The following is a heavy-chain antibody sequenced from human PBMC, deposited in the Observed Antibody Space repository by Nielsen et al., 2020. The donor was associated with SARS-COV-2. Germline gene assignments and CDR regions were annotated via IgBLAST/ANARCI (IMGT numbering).Heavy chain of an antibody. J-gene: IGHJ4*02. D-gene: IGHD6-13*01. V-gene: IGHV3-9*01. CDR3: AKDSGRIAAAGSHFDY. CDR1: GFTFDDYA. Sequence: SLKISCAASGFTFDDYAMHWVRQAPGKGLEWVSGISWNSGSIGYADSVKGRFTISRDNAKNSLYLQMNSLRAEDTALYYCAKDSGRIAAAGSHFDYWGQGTLVTVSS. CDR2: ISWNSGSI.